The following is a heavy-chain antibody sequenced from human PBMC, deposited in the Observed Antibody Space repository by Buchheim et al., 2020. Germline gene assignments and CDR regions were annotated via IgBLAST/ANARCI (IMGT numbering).Heavy chain of an antibody. D-gene: IGHD1-14*01. Sequence: ELQLVESGGGLVQPGGSLRLSCAVSRFTFSTYWMNWVRQAPGKGLEWVAIIKQDDSEKYYVGSVKGRFTISRDNSKNSLYLKMKRLRAEDTAVYYCASSYNWNHGSKFDYWGQGTL. CDR1: RFTFSTYW. V-gene: IGHV3-7*01. CDR3: ASSYNWNHGSKFDY. CDR2: IKQDDSEK. J-gene: IGHJ4*02.